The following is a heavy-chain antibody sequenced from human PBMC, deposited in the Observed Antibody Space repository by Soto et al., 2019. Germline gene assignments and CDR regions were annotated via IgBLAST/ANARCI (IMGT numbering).Heavy chain of an antibody. D-gene: IGHD2-21*02. Sequence: VQLVESGGGVVSPGGSLRLSCVGSGFSFRDHSMNWVRQPPGKGLQWISYISSSSENIYYADSVKSRFTVSRDNAKNTLFLQMNSLRDDDSAIYYCARLPKGSVVTGWGQGSLVTVSS. CDR2: ISSSSENI. J-gene: IGHJ4*01. CDR1: GFSFRDHS. V-gene: IGHV3-48*02. CDR3: ARLPKGSVVTG.